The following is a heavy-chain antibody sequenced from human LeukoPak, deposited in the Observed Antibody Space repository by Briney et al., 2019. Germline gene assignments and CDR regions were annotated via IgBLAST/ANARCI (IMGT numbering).Heavy chain of an antibody. V-gene: IGHV4-59*01. CDR2: IYYSGST. J-gene: IGHJ4*02. CDR3: ARRDGYFDY. Sequence: PSETLFLTCTVSGGSISSYYWSWIRQPPGKGLEWIGYIYYSGSTNYNPSLKSRVTISVDTSKNQFSLKLSSVTAADTAVYYCARRDGYFDYWGQGTLVTVSS. CDR1: GGSISSYY. D-gene: IGHD5-24*01.